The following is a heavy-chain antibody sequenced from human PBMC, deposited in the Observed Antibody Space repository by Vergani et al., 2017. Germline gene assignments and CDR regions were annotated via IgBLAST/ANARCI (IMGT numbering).Heavy chain of an antibody. D-gene: IGHD6-13*01. Sequence: EVQLLESGGGLVQPGGSLRLSCAASGFTFSSFGMNWVRQAPGGGLEWVSSISISSSYIYYADSVRGRFTISRDNPKNSLYLQMSSLRAEDTAVYYCAREGQQLDLDYWGQGTLVTVSS. V-gene: IGHV3-21*06. CDR3: AREGQQLDLDY. J-gene: IGHJ4*02. CDR1: GFTFSSFG. CDR2: ISISSSYI.